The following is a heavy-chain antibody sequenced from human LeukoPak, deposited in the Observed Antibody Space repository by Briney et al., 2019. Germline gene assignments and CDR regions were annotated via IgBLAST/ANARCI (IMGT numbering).Heavy chain of an antibody. V-gene: IGHV3-48*02. CDR3: ARDRDWAFDY. CDR1: GFTFSRYS. Sequence: RGSLRLSCAASGFTFSRYSMNWVRQAPGKGLEWVSYIRVGSSTTIYYADSVKGRFTISRDNAKSSLSLQMNSLRDEDTAVYYCARDRDWAFDYWGQGTLVTVSS. CDR2: IRVGSSTTI. J-gene: IGHJ4*02. D-gene: IGHD3-9*01.